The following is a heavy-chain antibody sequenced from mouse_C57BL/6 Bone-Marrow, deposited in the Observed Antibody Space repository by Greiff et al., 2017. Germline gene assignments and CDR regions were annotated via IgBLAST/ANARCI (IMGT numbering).Heavy chain of an antibody. V-gene: IGHV1-85*01. J-gene: IGHJ4*01. CDR2: IYPRDGST. CDR1: GYTFTSYD. Sequence: VTLKESGPELVKPGASVKLSCKASGYTFTSYDINWVKQRPGQGLEWIGWIYPRDGSTKYNEKFKGKATLTVDTSSSTAYMELHSLTSEDSAVYFCARDFYYDYDDYAMDYWGQGTSVTVSS. CDR3: ARDFYYDYDDYAMDY. D-gene: IGHD2-4*01.